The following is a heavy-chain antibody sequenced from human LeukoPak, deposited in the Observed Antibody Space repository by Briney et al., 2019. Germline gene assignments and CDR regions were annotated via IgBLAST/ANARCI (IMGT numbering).Heavy chain of an antibody. D-gene: IGHD2-2*01. V-gene: IGHV3-20*01. Sequence: PGGSLRLSCAASGFTFDDYGMSWVRQAPGKGLEWVSGINWNGGSTGYADSVKGRFTISRDKAKNSLYLQMNSLRAEDTALYHCARVRGYQLLYYFDYWGQGTLVTVSS. CDR1: GFTFDDYG. CDR3: ARVRGYQLLYYFDY. J-gene: IGHJ4*02. CDR2: INWNGGST.